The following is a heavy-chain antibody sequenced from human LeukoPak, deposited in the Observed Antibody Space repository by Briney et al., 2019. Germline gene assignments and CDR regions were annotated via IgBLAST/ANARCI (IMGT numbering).Heavy chain of an antibody. CDR3: ARRYCSSTSCLIDY. CDR2: ISSSGTTI. J-gene: IGHJ4*02. Sequence: GGSLRLSCAASGFTFSSYAMTWVRQAPGKGLEWVSYISSSGTTIYYADSVKGRFTISRDNAKNSLYLQMNSLRAEDTAVYYCARRYCSSTSCLIDYWGQGTLVTVSS. CDR1: GFTFSSYA. V-gene: IGHV3-48*03. D-gene: IGHD2-2*01.